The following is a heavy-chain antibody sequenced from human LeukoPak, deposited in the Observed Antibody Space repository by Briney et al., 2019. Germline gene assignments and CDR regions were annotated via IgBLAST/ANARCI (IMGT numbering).Heavy chain of an antibody. V-gene: IGHV4-61*02. D-gene: IGHD2-15*01. Sequence: SETLSLTCTVSGGSISSGSYYWRWIRQPAGKGLEWIGRIYTSGSTNYNPSLKSRVTISVDTSKNQFSLKLSSVTAADTAVYYCARDFPYSSGGSWLRAEGWFDPWGQGTLVTVSS. CDR2: IYTSGST. CDR1: GGSISSGSYY. CDR3: ARDFPYSSGGSWLRAEGWFDP. J-gene: IGHJ5*02.